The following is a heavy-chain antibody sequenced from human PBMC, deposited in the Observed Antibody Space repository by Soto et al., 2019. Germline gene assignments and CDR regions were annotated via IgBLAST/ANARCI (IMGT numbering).Heavy chain of an antibody. D-gene: IGHD2-2*01. V-gene: IGHV4-4*07. Sequence: TSETLSLTCTVSGGSISSYYWSWIRHPAGKGLEWIGRIYTSGSTNYNPSLKSRVTMSVDTSKNQFSLKLSSVTAADTAVYYCARDLGPLYCSSTSCYYYYGMDVWGQGTTVTVSS. CDR2: IYTSGST. J-gene: IGHJ6*02. CDR3: ARDLGPLYCSSTSCYYYYGMDV. CDR1: GGSISSYY.